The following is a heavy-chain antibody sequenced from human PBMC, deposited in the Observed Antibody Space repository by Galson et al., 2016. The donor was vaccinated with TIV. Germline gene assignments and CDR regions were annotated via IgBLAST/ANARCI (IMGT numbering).Heavy chain of an antibody. CDR2: ISDSGST. Sequence: LSLTCTVSPGSTINYYVNWIRQPPGKGLEWIGYISDSGSTNYNPSLKSRVTISVDTSKNQLSLKLSSVTAADTAVYYCARKRTIFGLVRGYYFDYWGQGTLVTVSS. CDR1: PGSTINYY. CDR3: ARKRTIFGLVRGYYFDY. V-gene: IGHV4-59*01. J-gene: IGHJ4*02. D-gene: IGHD3/OR15-3a*01.